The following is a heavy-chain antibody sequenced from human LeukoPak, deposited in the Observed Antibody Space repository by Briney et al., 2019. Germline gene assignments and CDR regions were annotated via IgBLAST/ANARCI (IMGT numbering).Heavy chain of an antibody. D-gene: IGHD3-10*01. J-gene: IGHJ4*02. CDR1: GGSISSGGYS. CDR3: ARVARYYYFDY. V-gene: IGHV4-30-2*01. Sequence: PSETLSLTCAVSGGSISSGGYSWSWIRQPPGKGLEWIGYIYHSGTTNYNPSLKSRVTISVDTSKNQFSLKLSSVTAADTAVYYCARVARYYYFDYWGQGTLVTVSS. CDR2: IYHSGTT.